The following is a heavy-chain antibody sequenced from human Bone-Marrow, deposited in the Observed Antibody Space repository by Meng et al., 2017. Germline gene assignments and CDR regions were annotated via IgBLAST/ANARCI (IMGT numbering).Heavy chain of an antibody. D-gene: IGHD2-2*01. CDR2: INPNSGGT. CDR1: GYTFTGYY. J-gene: IGHJ4*02. V-gene: IGHV1-2*02. CDR3: ARSSWPETHDY. Sequence: ASVKVSCKASGYTFTGYYMHWVRQAPGQGLEWMGWINPNSGGTNYAQKFQGRVTMTRDTSINTAYMELSRLRSDDTAVYYCARSSWPETHDYWGQGNLVNGAS.